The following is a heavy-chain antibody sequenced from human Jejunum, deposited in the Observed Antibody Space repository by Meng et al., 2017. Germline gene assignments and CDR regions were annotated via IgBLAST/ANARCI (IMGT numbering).Heavy chain of an antibody. CDR2: INISGIT. CDR1: GGSNSSFY. Sequence: SETLSLTCTVSGGSNSSFYWSWIRQPAGKGLEWIGRINISGITNYSPSLKSRVTLSVDTSKNQISPNPSSVSAADTAVYYCARESVTLLRGLDYWGQGTLVTVSS. J-gene: IGHJ4*02. CDR3: ARESVTLLRGLDY. D-gene: IGHD3-10*01. V-gene: IGHV4-4*07.